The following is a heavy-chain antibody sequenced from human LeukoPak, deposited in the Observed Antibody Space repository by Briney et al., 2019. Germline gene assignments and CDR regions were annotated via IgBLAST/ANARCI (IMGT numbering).Heavy chain of an antibody. CDR1: GFTFSSYW. D-gene: IGHD1-26*01. CDR3: ARDIFIMGATLDAFDI. CDR2: IKQDGSEK. V-gene: IGHV3-7*01. Sequence: PGGSLRLSCAASGFTFSSYWMSWVRQAPGKGLEWVANIKQDGSEKYYVDSVKGRFTISRDNAKNSLYLQMNSLRAEDTAVYYCARDIFIMGATLDAFDIWGQGTMVTVSS. J-gene: IGHJ3*02.